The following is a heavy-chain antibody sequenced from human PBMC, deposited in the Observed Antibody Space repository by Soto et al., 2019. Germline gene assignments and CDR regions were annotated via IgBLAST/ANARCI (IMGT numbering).Heavy chain of an antibody. CDR1: GGSISSGGYY. CDR3: ARGYCSSTSGPPFDY. J-gene: IGHJ4*02. D-gene: IGHD2-2*01. Sequence: QVQLQESGPGLVKPSQTLSLTCTVSGGSISSGGYYWSWIRQHPGKGLEWIGYIYYSGSTYYNPSLKSRVTISVDTSKNQCSLKLSSVTAADTAVYYCARGYCSSTSGPPFDYWGQGTLVTVSS. V-gene: IGHV4-31*03. CDR2: IYYSGST.